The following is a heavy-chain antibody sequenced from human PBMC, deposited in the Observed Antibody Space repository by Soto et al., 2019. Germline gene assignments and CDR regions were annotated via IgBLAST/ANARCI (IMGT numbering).Heavy chain of an antibody. V-gene: IGHV1-24*01. J-gene: IGHJ4*02. CDR2: FDPEDGET. D-gene: IGHD1-1*01. CDR3: AAGGTRWLHSPFDY. Sequence: QVQLVQSGAEVKKPGASVKFSCKVSGHTLTELSMHWGRLAPGKGLEWMGGFDPEDGETISAQKFQGRVTMTEDTSTDSTYLELSSLRSEDTAVYYCAAGGTRWLHSPFDYWGQGTLVTISS. CDR1: GHTLTELS.